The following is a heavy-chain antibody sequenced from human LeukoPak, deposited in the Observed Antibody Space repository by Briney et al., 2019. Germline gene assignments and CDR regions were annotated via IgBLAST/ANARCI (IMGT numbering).Heavy chain of an antibody. V-gene: IGHV3-30-3*01. CDR3: AKGRGTAVTSAANY. CDR1: GFTFSDYA. J-gene: IGHJ4*02. D-gene: IGHD4-17*01. Sequence: GGSLRLSCAASGFTFSDYAMHWVRQAPGKGLEWVAVMSYDGSNKYYADSVKGRFTISRDNSKTTVSLQMNSLRAEDTAVYYCAKGRGTAVTSAANYWGQGTLVTVSS. CDR2: MSYDGSNK.